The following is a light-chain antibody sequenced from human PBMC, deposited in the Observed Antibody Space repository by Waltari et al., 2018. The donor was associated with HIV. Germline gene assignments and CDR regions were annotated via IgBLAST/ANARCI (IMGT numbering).Light chain of an antibody. CDR2: GNS. J-gene: IGLJ1*01. V-gene: IGLV1-40*01. Sequence: QSVLTQPPSVSAAPGQRVTIPCTGSSSNIGAGYDVHWYQQLPGTAPKLLIYGNSNRPSGVPDRFSGSKSGTSASLAITGLQAEDEADYYCQSYDSSLSGPGVFGTGTKVTVL. CDR3: QSYDSSLSGPGV. CDR1: SSNIGAGYD.